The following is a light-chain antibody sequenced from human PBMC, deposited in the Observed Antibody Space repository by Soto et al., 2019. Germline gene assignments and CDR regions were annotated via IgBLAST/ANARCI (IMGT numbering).Light chain of an antibody. CDR3: QHRSNWPPIT. CDR1: QSVSSN. CDR2: GAA. V-gene: IGKV3-11*01. Sequence: ENVLTQSPGTLSLSPGERATLSCRAIQSVSSNFLAWYQQKPGQAPRLLIYGAANRATGIPARFSGSGSGTDFTLTISSLEPEDFAVYYCQHRSNWPPITFGQGTRLEIK. J-gene: IGKJ5*01.